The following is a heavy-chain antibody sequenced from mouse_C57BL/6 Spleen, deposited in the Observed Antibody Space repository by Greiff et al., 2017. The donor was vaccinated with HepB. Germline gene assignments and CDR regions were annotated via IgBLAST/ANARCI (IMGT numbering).Heavy chain of an antibody. CDR2: IDPSDSET. CDR3: ARYSRLSYFDY. Sequence: KQPGAELVRPGSSVKLSCKASGYTFTSYWMHWVKQRPIQGLEWIGNIDPSDSETHYNQKFKDKATLTVDKSSSTAYMQLSSLTSEDSAVYYCARYSRLSYFDYWGQGTTLTVSS. D-gene: IGHD5-1*01. V-gene: IGHV1-52*01. J-gene: IGHJ2*01. CDR1: GYTFTSYW.